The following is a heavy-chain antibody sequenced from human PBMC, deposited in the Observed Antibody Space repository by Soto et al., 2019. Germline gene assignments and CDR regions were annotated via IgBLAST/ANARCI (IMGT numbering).Heavy chain of an antibody. Sequence: ASVRVSGKVSGYTRTELSINWLREAPREGLEWMGGFDPEDGETIYAQQFQGRVTMTDDTATDTAYMGLSSLRTEDTAVYYCATDYSESSGHQGDYWGQGTLVTVYS. CDR2: FDPEDGET. CDR1: GYTRTELS. V-gene: IGHV1-24*01. CDR3: ATDYSESSGHQGDY. D-gene: IGHD3-22*01. J-gene: IGHJ4*02.